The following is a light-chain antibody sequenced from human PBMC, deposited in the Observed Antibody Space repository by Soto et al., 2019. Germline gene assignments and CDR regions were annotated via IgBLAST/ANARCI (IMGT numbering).Light chain of an antibody. Sequence: EFVLTQSPGTLSLSPGERATLSCRASQTVRNNYLAWYQQKPGQAPRLLIYDASSRATGIPDRFSGSGSGTDFTLTISSLEPEDFAVYYCQQRYTLITFGPGTKVDIK. J-gene: IGKJ3*01. CDR2: DAS. V-gene: IGKV3D-20*02. CDR3: QQRYTLIT. CDR1: QTVRNNY.